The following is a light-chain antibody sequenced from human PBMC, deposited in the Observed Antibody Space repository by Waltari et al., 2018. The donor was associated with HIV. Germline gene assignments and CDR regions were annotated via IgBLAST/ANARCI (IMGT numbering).Light chain of an antibody. Sequence: EVVMTQSPATLSVSPGERATLSCRASQNVGSNLAWYQQKPGQAPRLLIYDASTRATGIPARFRGSGSGTEFTLTISSLQSEDFAFYHCQQYYHWPPITFGQGTRLDIK. CDR3: QQYYHWPPIT. J-gene: IGKJ5*01. V-gene: IGKV3-15*01. CDR1: QNVGSN. CDR2: DAS.